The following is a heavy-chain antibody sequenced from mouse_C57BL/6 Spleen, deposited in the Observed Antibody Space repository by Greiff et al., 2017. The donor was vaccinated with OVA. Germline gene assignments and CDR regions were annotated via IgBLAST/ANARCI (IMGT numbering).Heavy chain of an antibody. V-gene: IGHV1-82*01. J-gene: IGHJ1*03. CDR1: GYAFSSSW. CDR2: IYPGDGDT. D-gene: IGHD1-1*01. CDR3: ARAGYGSSPWYFDV. Sequence: QVQLKESGPELVKPGASVKISCKASGYAFSSSWLNWVKQRPGKGLEWIGRIYPGDGDTNYNGKFKGKATLPAAKSSSTAYMQLSSLTSEDSAVYFCARAGYGSSPWYFDVWGTGTTVTVSS.